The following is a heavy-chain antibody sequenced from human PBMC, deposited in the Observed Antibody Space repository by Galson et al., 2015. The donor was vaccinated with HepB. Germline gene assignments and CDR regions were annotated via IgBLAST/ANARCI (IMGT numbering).Heavy chain of an antibody. V-gene: IGHV3-7*03. J-gene: IGHJ4*02. CDR2: IKHDGSEK. CDR1: GFTFSVYW. D-gene: IGHD7-27*01. Sequence: SLRLSCAASGFTFSVYWMTWVRQAPGKGLEWVANIKHDGSEKYYVDSVKGRFTISKDNAKNTLFLQMNSLRAEDTAVYYCVRPSNWGLFDYWGQGTLVTVSS. CDR3: VRPSNWGLFDY.